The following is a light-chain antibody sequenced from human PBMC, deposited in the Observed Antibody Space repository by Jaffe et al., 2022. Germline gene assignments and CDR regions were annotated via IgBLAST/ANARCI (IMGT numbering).Light chain of an antibody. CDR2: GAS. CDR3: QQYGSSPET. J-gene: IGKJ1*01. Sequence: EIVLTQSPGTLSLSPGERATLSCRASQSISRSYLAWYQQKPGQAPRLLIYGASSRATGIPDRFSGSGSGTDFTLTISRLEPEDFAVYYCQQYGSSPETFGQGTKVELK. V-gene: IGKV3-20*01. CDR1: QSISRSY.